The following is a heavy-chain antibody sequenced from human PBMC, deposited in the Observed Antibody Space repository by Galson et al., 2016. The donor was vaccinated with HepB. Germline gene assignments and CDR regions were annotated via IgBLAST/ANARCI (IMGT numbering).Heavy chain of an antibody. CDR3: ARTSYLDF. J-gene: IGHJ4*02. V-gene: IGHV4-39*07. Sequence: SETLSLTCTVSGGSISSGYYWGWIRQPPGKGLEWIGHIYYSGTASYNPSLKSRVSISVDTSNDQFSLKPNSVTAADPAVYFCARTSYLDFWGQGTLVTISS. CDR1: GGSISSGYY. D-gene: IGHD2-2*01. CDR2: IYYSGTA.